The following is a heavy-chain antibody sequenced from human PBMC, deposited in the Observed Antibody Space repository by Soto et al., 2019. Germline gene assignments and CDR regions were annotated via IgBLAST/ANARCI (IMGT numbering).Heavy chain of an antibody. CDR3: ARDLATTLSGVNQRYFQH. J-gene: IGHJ1*01. V-gene: IGHV4-61*03. CDR1: GGSVSSGRYY. Sequence: QVQLQESGPGLVKPSETLSLTCTVSGGSVSSGRYYWGWIRQSPGKGLEWIGHIYYSGNTHYNPSXHSRVNNSVXTXXXHXXLKLRSLNAADTAVYYCARDLATTLSGVNQRYFQHWGQGSLVTVSS. CDR2: IYYSGNT. D-gene: IGHD5-12*01.